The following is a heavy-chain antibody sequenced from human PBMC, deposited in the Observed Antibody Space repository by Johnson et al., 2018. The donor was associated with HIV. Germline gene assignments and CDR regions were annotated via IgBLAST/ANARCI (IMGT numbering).Heavy chain of an antibody. D-gene: IGHD3-22*01. CDR1: GFTVSSNY. J-gene: IGHJ3*02. CDR3: ARGRDSSGFNDAFDI. V-gene: IGHV3-66*01. CDR2: IYSGGST. Sequence: VQLVESGGGLVQPGGSLRLSCAASGFTVSSNYMSWVRQAPGKGLEWVSVIYSGGSTYYADSVKGRFTISRDNSKNSLYLQMNSLRAGDTAVYYCARGRDSSGFNDAFDIWGQGTMVTVSS.